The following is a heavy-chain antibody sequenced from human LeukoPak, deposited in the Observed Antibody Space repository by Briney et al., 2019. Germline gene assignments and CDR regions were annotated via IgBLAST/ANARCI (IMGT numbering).Heavy chain of an antibody. J-gene: IGHJ6*03. V-gene: IGHV4-39*02. CDR1: GGSISSSSYY. D-gene: IGHD3-10*01. Sequence: SETLSLTCTVSGGSISSSSYYWVWIRQPPGKELEWIGSINYSGNTYYNPSLKSRATISVDTSKNHFSLKLSSVTAADTALYYCARGRNTMVRGAIGAETRYYYSYYMDVWGKGTTVTVSS. CDR2: INYSGNT. CDR3: ARGRNTMVRGAIGAETRYYYSYYMDV.